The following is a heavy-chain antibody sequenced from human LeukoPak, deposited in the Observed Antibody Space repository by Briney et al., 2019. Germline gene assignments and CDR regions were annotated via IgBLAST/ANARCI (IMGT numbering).Heavy chain of an antibody. D-gene: IGHD2-2*01. Sequence: GGSLRLSCAASGFSFSSHVMHWIRQAPGKGREWVSRIHNEGSTTIYVDSVKGRFTISRENAKNTLYLQMNGLRAEDTAVYYCARDVSGSSWRNFDSWGQGTLVTVSS. J-gene: IGHJ4*02. CDR3: ARDVSGSSWRNFDS. CDR2: IHNEGSTT. CDR1: GFSFSSHV. V-gene: IGHV3-74*01.